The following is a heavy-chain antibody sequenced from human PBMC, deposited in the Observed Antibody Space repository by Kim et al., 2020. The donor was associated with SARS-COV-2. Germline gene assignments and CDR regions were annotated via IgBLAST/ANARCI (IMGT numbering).Heavy chain of an antibody. Sequence: STNYNPSLKSRVTISVDTSKNQFSLKLSSVTAADTAVYYCARSHGGPLDYWGQGTLVTVSS. V-gene: IGHV4-34*01. D-gene: IGHD5-18*01. CDR3: ARSHGGPLDY. J-gene: IGHJ4*02. CDR2: ST.